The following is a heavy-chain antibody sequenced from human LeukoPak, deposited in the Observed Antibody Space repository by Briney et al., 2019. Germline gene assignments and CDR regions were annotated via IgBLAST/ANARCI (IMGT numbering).Heavy chain of an antibody. CDR2: IYNSGST. J-gene: IGHJ5*02. Sequence: SETLSLTCTVSGGSISKYYWSWIRQTPGQGLEWIGYIYNSGSTIYNPSLKSRVIISVDTSKNQFSLKLSSVTAADTAVYYCARALLFLPDWFDPWGQGTLVTVSS. CDR1: GGSISKYY. CDR3: ARALLFLPDWFDP. V-gene: IGHV4-59*12. D-gene: IGHD2/OR15-2a*01.